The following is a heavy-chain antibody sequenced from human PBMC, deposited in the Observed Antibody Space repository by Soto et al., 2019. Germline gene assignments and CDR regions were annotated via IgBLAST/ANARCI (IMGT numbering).Heavy chain of an antibody. V-gene: IGHV3-33*01. CDR2: IWYDGSNK. CDR1: GFTFSSYG. CDR3: ARTPNSGYDEVFDY. D-gene: IGHD5-12*01. Sequence: PGGSLRLSCAASGFTFSSYGMHWVRQAPGKGLEWVAVIWYDGSNKYYADSVKGRFTISRDNSKNTLYLQMNSLRAEETAVYYCARTPNSGYDEVFDYWGQGTLVTVSS. J-gene: IGHJ4*02.